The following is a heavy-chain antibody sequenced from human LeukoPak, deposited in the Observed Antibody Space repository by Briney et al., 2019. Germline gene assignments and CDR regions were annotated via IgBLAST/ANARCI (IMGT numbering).Heavy chain of an antibody. Sequence: GESLEISCKGSGYNFTVYWIGWVRQMPGKGLEWMGIIYSGDSDTSYSPSFQGQVTISADKSISTAYLQWSSLKASDTAMYYCARGGPEMYFAYWGQGTLVTFSS. CDR2: IYSGDSDT. CDR3: ARGGPEMYFAY. J-gene: IGHJ4*02. V-gene: IGHV5-51*01. CDR1: GYNFTVYW.